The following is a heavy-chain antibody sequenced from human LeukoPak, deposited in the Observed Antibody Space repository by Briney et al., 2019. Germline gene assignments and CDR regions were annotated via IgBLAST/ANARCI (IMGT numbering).Heavy chain of an antibody. V-gene: IGHV4-4*02. Sequence: SETLSLTCAVSGGSISSSNWWSWVRQPPGKGLEWIGEIYHSGSTNYNPSLKSRVTISVGKSKNQFSLKLSSVTAADTAVYYCARDTLVNQLLSLDYWGQGTLVTVSS. CDR3: ARDTLVNQLLSLDY. CDR2: IYHSGST. CDR1: GGSISSSNW. J-gene: IGHJ4*02. D-gene: IGHD2-2*01.